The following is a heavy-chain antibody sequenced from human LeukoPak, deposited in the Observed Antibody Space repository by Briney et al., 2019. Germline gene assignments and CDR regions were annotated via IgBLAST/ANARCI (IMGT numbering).Heavy chain of an antibody. J-gene: IGHJ4*02. D-gene: IGHD3-10*01. Sequence: SETLSLTCAVYGGSFGGYYWSWIRQPPGKGLEWIGEINHSGSTNYNPSLKSRVTISVDTSKNQFSLKLISVTAADTAVYYCARGLSPRINMVRGVRPPFRGVFDYWGQGTLVTVSS. CDR1: GGSFGGYY. CDR3: ARGLSPRINMVRGVRPPFRGVFDY. V-gene: IGHV4-34*01. CDR2: INHSGST.